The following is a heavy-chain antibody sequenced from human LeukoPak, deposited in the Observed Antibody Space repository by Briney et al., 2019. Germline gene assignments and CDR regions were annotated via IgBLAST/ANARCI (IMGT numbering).Heavy chain of an antibody. V-gene: IGHV3-49*03. Sequence: PGGSLRLSCTASGFIFGDYAMSWFRQAPGKGLEWVGFIRSKAYGGTTEYAASVKGRFTISRDDSKSIAYLQMNSLKTEDTAVYYCTRDQKQYKKGATTGDYFDYWGQGTLVTVSS. CDR3: TRDQKQYKKGATTGDYFDY. J-gene: IGHJ4*02. D-gene: IGHD1-26*01. CDR1: GFIFGDYA. CDR2: IRSKAYGGTT.